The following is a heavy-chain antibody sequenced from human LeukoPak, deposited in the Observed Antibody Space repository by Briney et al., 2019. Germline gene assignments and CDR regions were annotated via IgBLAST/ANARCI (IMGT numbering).Heavy chain of an antibody. CDR3: ARVPDYYGSGSLNN. CDR1: GYTFTSYG. J-gene: IGHJ4*02. Sequence: ASVKVSCKASGYTFTSYGISWVRQAPGQGLEWMGWISAYNGNTNYAQKLQGRVTMTTDTSTSTAYMELRSLRSDDTAVYYCARVPDYYGSGSLNNWGQGTLVTVSS. V-gene: IGHV1-18*01. D-gene: IGHD3-10*01. CDR2: ISAYNGNT.